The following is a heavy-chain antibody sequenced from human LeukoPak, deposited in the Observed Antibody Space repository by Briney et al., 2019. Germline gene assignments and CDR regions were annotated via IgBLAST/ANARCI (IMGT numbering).Heavy chain of an antibody. CDR2: ISSSSSYI. Sequence: GGSLRLSCAASGFTFSSYSMNWVRQAPGKGLEWVSSISSSSSYIYYADSVKGRFTISRDNAKNSLYLQMNSLRAEDTAVYYCARDVLTGKAAFDIWGQGTMVTVSS. D-gene: IGHD3-9*01. CDR3: ARDVLTGKAAFDI. J-gene: IGHJ3*02. CDR1: GFTFSSYS. V-gene: IGHV3-21*01.